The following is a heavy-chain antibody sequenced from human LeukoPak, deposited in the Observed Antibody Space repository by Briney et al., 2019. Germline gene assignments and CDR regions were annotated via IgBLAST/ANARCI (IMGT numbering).Heavy chain of an antibody. J-gene: IGHJ4*02. V-gene: IGHV4-39*01. CDR1: GGSISCSSYY. CDR2: ICYSGST. D-gene: IGHD2-2*01. Sequence: SETLSLTCTVSGGSISCSSYYWGWIRQPPWKGLEWIGNICYSGSTYSNPSLKSRVTISVDTSKNQFSLRLSSVTAADTAVYYCARRGRSCSTSSCHSFDYWGLGTLVTVSS. CDR3: ARRGRSCSTSSCHSFDY.